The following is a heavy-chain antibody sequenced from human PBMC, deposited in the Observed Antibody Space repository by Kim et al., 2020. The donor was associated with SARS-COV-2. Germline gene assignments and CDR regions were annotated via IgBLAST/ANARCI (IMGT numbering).Heavy chain of an antibody. D-gene: IGHD3-3*01. CDR1: GGSISSGDYY. CDR3: ARGPIYDFWSGYYTGFDP. Sequence: SETLSLTCTVSGGSISSGDYYWSWIRQPPGKGLEWIGYIYYSGSTYYNPSLKSRVTISVDTSKNQFSLKLSSVTAADTAVYYCARGPIYDFWSGYYTGFDPWGQGTLVTVSS. CDR2: IYYSGST. J-gene: IGHJ5*02. V-gene: IGHV4-30-4*01.